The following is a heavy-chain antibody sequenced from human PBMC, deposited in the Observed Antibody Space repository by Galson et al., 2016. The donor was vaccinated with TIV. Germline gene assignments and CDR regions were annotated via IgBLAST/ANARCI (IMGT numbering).Heavy chain of an antibody. CDR2: IDWDDDK. Sequence: PALVKPTQTLTLTCTFSGFSLSTYGLSVGWIRPPPGKALEWLARIDWDDDKFYNSSLKARLTISKDISRNQVVLTMTNMDPVDTATYYCARPAISLFGLATSYECDDWGQGTLVTVSS. D-gene: IGHD3-3*01. CDR3: ARPAISLFGLATSYECDD. J-gene: IGHJ4*02. CDR1: GFSLSTYGLS. V-gene: IGHV2-70*17.